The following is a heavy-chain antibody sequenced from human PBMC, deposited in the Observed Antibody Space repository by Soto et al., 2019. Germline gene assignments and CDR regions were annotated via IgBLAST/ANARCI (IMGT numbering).Heavy chain of an antibody. CDR3: AKELLVRGAIPNWFDP. Sequence: GGSLRLSCAASGFPFSSYALSRVRPAPGKGLEWVSAISGSGGSTYYADSVKGRFTISRDNSKNTLYLQMNSLRAEVTAVYYCAKELLVRGAIPNWFDPWGQGTLVTVSS. D-gene: IGHD3-10*01. V-gene: IGHV3-23*01. CDR2: ISGSGGST. J-gene: IGHJ5*02. CDR1: GFPFSSYA.